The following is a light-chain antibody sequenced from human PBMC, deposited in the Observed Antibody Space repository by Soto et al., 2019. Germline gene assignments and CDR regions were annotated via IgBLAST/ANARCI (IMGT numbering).Light chain of an antibody. J-gene: IGKJ2*01. CDR1: QSLVHSAGNTY. CDR2: RVS. V-gene: IGKV2-30*02. CDR3: MHGTQLPPT. Sequence: VVMTQSPLSLSVTLGQAASISCRSSQSLVHSAGNTYLNWFQQRPGQSPRRLIYRVSNRDSGVSYRFSGRGSGTDFTLKISTVEAEDVEAYYCMHGTQLPPTFGQRTTLESK.